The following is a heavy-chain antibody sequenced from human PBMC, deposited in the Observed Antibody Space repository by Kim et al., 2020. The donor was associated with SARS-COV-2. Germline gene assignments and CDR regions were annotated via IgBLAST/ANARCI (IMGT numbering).Heavy chain of an antibody. V-gene: IGHV3-72*01. CDR1: GFTFSDHY. D-gene: IGHD3-3*01. Sequence: GGSLRLSCAASGFTFSDHYMDWVRQAPGKGLEWVGRTRNKANSYTTEYAASVKGRFTISRDDSKNSLYLQMNSLKTEDTAVYYCARAGDFWSGHDAFDIWGQGTMVTVSS. J-gene: IGHJ3*02. CDR3: ARAGDFWSGHDAFDI. CDR2: TRNKANSYTT.